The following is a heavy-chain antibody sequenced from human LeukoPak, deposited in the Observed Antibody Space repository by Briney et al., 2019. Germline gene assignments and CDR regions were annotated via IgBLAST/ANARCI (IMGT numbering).Heavy chain of an antibody. V-gene: IGHV4-38-2*02. CDR2: IYHSGST. J-gene: IGHJ5*02. CDR1: GYSISSGYY. Sequence: PSETLSLTCAVSGYSISSGYYWGWIRQPPGKGLEWIGSIYHSGSTYYNPSLKSRVTISVDTSKNQFSLKLSSVTAADTAVYYCAREHDLRTGSWFDPWGQGTLVTVSS. D-gene: IGHD7-27*01. CDR3: AREHDLRTGSWFDP.